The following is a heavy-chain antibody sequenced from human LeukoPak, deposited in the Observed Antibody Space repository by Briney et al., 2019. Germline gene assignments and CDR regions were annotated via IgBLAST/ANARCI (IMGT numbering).Heavy chain of an antibody. Sequence: PGFSQRLPHLPSVFIPRSYWMSYVRQSLGQGLEWVAGINRDGSEKYNVDSVKDRFTITRDNAKNSLYLQMNSLRANDAAVYYCTKDKFIGRHWGHGTLVSVS. J-gene: IGHJ4*03. CDR1: VFIPRSYW. D-gene: IGHD3-16*02. CDR3: TKDKFIGRH. CDR2: INRDGSEK. V-gene: IGHV3-7*01.